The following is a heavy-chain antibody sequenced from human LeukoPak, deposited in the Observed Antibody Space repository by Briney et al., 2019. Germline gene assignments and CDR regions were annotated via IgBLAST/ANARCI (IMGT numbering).Heavy chain of an antibody. CDR2: IYYSGST. D-gene: IGHD6-13*01. CDR1: GGSISSSTYY. Sequence: SETLSLTCTVSGGSISSSTYYWGWIRQPPGKGLEWIGYIYYSGSTNYNPSLKSRVTISVDTSKNQFSLKLSSVTAADTAVYYCARVTRDSSSTDYWGQGTLVTVSS. CDR3: ARVTRDSSSTDY. V-gene: IGHV4-61*05. J-gene: IGHJ4*02.